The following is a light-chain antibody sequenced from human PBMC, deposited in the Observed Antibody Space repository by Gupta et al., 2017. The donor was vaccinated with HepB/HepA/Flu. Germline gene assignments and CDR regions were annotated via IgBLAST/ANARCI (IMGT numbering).Light chain of an antibody. J-gene: IGKJ1*01. CDR3: QQYYSTPWT. Sequence: NNKNYLAWYQQKPEQPPKLLIYWASTRESGVPDRFSGSGSGTDFTLTISSLQAEDVAVYYCQQYYSTPWTFGQGTKVEIK. CDR2: WAS. V-gene: IGKV4-1*01. CDR1: NNKNY.